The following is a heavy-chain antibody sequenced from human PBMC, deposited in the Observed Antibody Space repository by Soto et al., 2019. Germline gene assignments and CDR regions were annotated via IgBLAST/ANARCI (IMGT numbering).Heavy chain of an antibody. CDR1: GGSISSYY. CDR2: IYYSGST. J-gene: IGHJ5*02. Sequence: PSETLSLTCTVSGGSISSYYWSWIRQPPGKGLEWIGYIYYSGSTNYNPSLKSRVTISVDTSKNQFSLKLSSVTAADTAVYYCARHLHYYGSGSLSWFDPWGQGTLVTVSS. V-gene: IGHV4-59*08. CDR3: ARHLHYYGSGSLSWFDP. D-gene: IGHD3-10*01.